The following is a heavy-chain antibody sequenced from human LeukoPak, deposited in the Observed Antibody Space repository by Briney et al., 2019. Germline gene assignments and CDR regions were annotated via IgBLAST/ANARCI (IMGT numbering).Heavy chain of an antibody. J-gene: IGHJ3*02. Sequence: PGRSPRLSCVASGFTFSTYGMHWVRQTPGKGLEWVAVISYGGSNKYYADSVKGRFTISRDNSENTLYLQMNSLRAEDTAVYHCANAGYESYYDFDIWGKGTMVTVSS. CDR2: ISYGGSNK. CDR3: ANAGYESYYDFDI. V-gene: IGHV3-30*18. D-gene: IGHD1-26*01. CDR1: GFTFSTYG.